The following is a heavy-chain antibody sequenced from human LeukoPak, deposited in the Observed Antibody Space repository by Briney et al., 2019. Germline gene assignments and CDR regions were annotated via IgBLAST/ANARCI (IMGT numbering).Heavy chain of an antibody. V-gene: IGHV3-30*18. CDR1: GFTFSSYG. Sequence: GGSLRLYCAASGFTFSSYGMHWVRQAPGKGLELVAVISYDGSNKYYADSVKGRFTISRDNSKNTLYLQMNSLRAEDTAVYYCAKGRYCSSTSCGYYGMDVWGKGTTVTVSS. CDR3: AKGRYCSSTSCGYYGMDV. CDR2: ISYDGSNK. J-gene: IGHJ6*04. D-gene: IGHD2-2*01.